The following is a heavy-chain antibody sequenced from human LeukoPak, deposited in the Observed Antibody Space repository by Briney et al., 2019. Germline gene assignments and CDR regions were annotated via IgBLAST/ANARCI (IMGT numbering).Heavy chain of an antibody. CDR3: ASAAPPIAVAGT. CDR1: GYTFTSYD. D-gene: IGHD6-19*01. Sequence: VASVKVSCTASGYTFTSYDINWVRQATGQGLEWMGWMNPNSGNTGYAQKFQGRVTMTRNTSISTAYMELSSLRSEDTAVYYCASAAPPIAVAGTWGQGTMVTVSS. CDR2: MNPNSGNT. V-gene: IGHV1-8*01. J-gene: IGHJ3*01.